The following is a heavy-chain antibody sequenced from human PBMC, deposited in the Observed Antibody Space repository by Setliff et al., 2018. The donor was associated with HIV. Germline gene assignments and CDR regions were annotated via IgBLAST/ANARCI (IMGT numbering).Heavy chain of an antibody. Sequence: ASVKVSCKASGYTFISYGITWVRQAPGQGLEWMVWISVDKGDTNYAQKLQGRVTMTTDTSTSTAYMELRSLRSGDTAVYYCARGRWLQSAFDYWGQGTLVTVSS. CDR3: ARGRWLQSAFDY. V-gene: IGHV1-18*01. CDR2: ISVDKGDT. D-gene: IGHD5-12*01. CDR1: GYTFISYG. J-gene: IGHJ4*02.